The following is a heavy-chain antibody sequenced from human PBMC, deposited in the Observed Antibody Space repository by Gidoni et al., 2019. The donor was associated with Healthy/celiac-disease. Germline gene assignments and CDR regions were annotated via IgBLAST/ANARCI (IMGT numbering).Heavy chain of an antibody. D-gene: IGHD3-9*01. CDR2: INHSGST. Sequence: QVQLQQCGAGLLKPSETLSLTCAVYGGSFSGYYWSWIRQPPGKGLEWIGEINHSGSTNYNPSLKSRVTISVDTSKNQFSLKLSSVTAADTAVYYCARSRRHYDILTGYYTHYYYYMDVWGKGTTVTVSS. CDR3: ARSRRHYDILTGYYTHYYYYMDV. V-gene: IGHV4-34*01. CDR1: GGSFSGYY. J-gene: IGHJ6*03.